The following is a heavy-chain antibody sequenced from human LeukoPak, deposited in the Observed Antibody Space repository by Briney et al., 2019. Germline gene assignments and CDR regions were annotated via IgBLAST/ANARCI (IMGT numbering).Heavy chain of an antibody. CDR1: GYTFTSYD. J-gene: IGHJ4*02. CDR3: ARRVLQLSGLVD. D-gene: IGHD5-24*01. CDR2: MNPNSGNT. V-gene: IGHV1-8*01. Sequence: ASVKVSCKASGYTFTSYDINWVRQATGRGLEWMGWMNPNSGNTGYAQKFQGRVTMTTDTSTSTAYMELRSLRSDDTAVYYCARRVLQLSGLVDWGQGTLVTVSS.